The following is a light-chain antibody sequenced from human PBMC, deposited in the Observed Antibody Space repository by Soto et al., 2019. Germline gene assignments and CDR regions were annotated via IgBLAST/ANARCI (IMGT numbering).Light chain of an antibody. CDR2: DAS. Sequence: DIQMTQSPSTLSASVGDRVTITCRSSQSISSWLAWYQQKPGKAPKLLIYDASSLESGVPSRFSGSGSGTEFTPTISSLQPDDFATYYCKQYNSYPWTCGQGTKVEIK. J-gene: IGKJ1*01. CDR1: QSISSW. V-gene: IGKV1-5*01. CDR3: KQYNSYPWT.